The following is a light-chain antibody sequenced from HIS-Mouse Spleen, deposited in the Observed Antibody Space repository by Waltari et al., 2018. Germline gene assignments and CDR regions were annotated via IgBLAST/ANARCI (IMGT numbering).Light chain of an antibody. Sequence: EIVLTQSPGTLSLSPGVSATLSGRASQSVSSSYLAWYQQKPCQAPRLLIYGASSRATGIPDRFSGSGSGTDFTLTISRLEPEDFAVYYCQQYGSSFTFGPGTKVDIK. J-gene: IGKJ3*01. CDR2: GAS. CDR3: QQYGSSFT. V-gene: IGKV3-20*01. CDR1: QSVSSSY.